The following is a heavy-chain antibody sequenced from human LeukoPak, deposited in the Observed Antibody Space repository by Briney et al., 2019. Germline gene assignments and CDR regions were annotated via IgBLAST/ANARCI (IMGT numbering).Heavy chain of an antibody. CDR1: GGSISSYY. J-gene: IGHJ6*03. D-gene: IGHD1-1*01. CDR3: ARVGTTMPSDYYMDV. V-gene: IGHV4-4*07. Sequence: PSETLSLTCTVSGGSISSYYWSWIRQPAGKGLEWIGRIYTSGSSNYNPSLKSRATMSVDTSKNQFSLKLSSVTAADTAVYYCARVGTTMPSDYYMDVWGKGTTVTVSS. CDR2: IYTSGSS.